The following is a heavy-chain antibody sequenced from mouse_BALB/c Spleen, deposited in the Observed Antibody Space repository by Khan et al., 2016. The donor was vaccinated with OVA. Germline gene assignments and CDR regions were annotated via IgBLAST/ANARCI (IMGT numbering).Heavy chain of an antibody. CDR1: GYTFTSYW. V-gene: IGHV1S41*01. D-gene: IGHD1-1*01. CDR2: IATGSDSS. CDR3: SGANCCGSGLYPMGF. J-gene: IGHJ4*01. Sequence: DLVKPGASVKLSCKASGYTFTSYWINWTKQRPGQGLEWIGNIATGSDSSNYNEMFKGKATLTVDTSSRTVYMQLSSLSSEDAAVXFCSGANCCGSGLYPMGFFGQVTSLTVSS.